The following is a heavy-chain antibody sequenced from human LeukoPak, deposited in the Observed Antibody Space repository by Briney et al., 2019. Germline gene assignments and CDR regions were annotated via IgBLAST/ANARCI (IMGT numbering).Heavy chain of an antibody. V-gene: IGHV3-21*01. CDR2: ISSSSSYI. CDR3: AREGRIAARRAFDY. J-gene: IGHJ4*02. D-gene: IGHD6-6*01. Sequence: GGSLRLSCTASGFTFSNYWMHWVRQAPGKGLEWVSSISSSSSYIYYADSVKGRFTISRDNAKNSLYLQMNSLRAEDTAVYYCAREGRIAARRAFDYWGQGTLVTVSS. CDR1: GFTFSNYW.